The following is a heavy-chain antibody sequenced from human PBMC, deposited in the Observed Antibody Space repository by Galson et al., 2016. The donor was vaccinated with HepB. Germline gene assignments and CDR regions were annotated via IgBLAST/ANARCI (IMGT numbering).Heavy chain of an antibody. Sequence: SLRLSCAVSGFGVSYNYMSWVRQAPGKGLEWVSVILRGGSTDYADSVEGRVTISRDDSKNTVYLQVNSLRTDDTAVYYCASHYCNRGSCYVDYWGQGTLVRVST. D-gene: IGHD2/OR15-2a*01. CDR1: GFGVSYNY. CDR3: ASHYCNRGSCYVDY. V-gene: IGHV3-53*01. CDR2: ILRGGST. J-gene: IGHJ4*02.